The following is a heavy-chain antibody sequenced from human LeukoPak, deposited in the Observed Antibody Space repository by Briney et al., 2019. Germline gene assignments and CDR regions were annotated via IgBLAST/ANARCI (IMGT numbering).Heavy chain of an antibody. Sequence: GGSLRLSCAASGFTFSSYGMHWVRQAPGKGLEWVAFIRYDGSNKYYADSVKGRFTISRDNSKSTLYLQMNSLRAEDTAVYYCASSYYDSSGYSDYWGQGTLVTVSS. CDR2: IRYDGSNK. V-gene: IGHV3-30*02. CDR3: ASSYYDSSGYSDY. J-gene: IGHJ4*02. D-gene: IGHD3-22*01. CDR1: GFTFSSYG.